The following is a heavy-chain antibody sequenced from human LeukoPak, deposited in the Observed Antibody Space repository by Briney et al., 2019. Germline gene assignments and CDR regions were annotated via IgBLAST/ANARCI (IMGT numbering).Heavy chain of an antibody. Sequence: TGGSLRLSCAASGFTFNSYWMHWVRQVPGKGLVWVSRINSDGSRTSYGDSVKGRFTISRDNAKSTLYLQMNSLRADDTAVYFCARGGESDYWGQGTLVTVSS. CDR3: ARGGESDY. V-gene: IGHV3-74*01. CDR1: GFTFNSYW. D-gene: IGHD4-17*01. CDR2: INSDGSRT. J-gene: IGHJ4*02.